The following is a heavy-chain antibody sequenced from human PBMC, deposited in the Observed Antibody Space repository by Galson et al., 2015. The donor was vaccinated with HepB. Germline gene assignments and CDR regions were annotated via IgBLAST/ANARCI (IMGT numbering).Heavy chain of an antibody. D-gene: IGHD6-19*01. V-gene: IGHV3-30*18. J-gene: IGHJ6*02. CDR2: ISYDGSNK. CDR3: AKEGRQWLAEEVYYYYYGMDV. Sequence: SLRLSCAASGFTFSSYGMHWVRQAPGKGLEWVAVISYDGSNKYYADSVKGRFTISRDNSKNTLYLQMNSLRAEDTAVYYCAKEGRQWLAEEVYYYYYGMDVWGQGTTVTVSS. CDR1: GFTFSSYG.